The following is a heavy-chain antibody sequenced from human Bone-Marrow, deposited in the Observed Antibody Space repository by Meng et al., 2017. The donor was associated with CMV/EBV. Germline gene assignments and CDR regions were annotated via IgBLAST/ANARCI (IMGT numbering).Heavy chain of an antibody. D-gene: IGHD6-13*01. J-gene: IGHJ5*02. CDR1: GYTITGYN. CDR3: ATAMTAAGAFDP. V-gene: IGHV1-2*02. CDR2: INPNNGAT. Sequence: CRTSGYTITGYNIHWVRQAPGHGLEWMGYINPNNGATNYAQIFQGRVTMTRDTSISTAYMELSRLTSDDTAVYYCATAMTAAGAFDPWGQGTLVTVSS.